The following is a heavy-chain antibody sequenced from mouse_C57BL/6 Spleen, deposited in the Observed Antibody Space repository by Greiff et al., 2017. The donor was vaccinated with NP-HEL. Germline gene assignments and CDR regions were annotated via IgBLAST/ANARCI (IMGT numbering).Heavy chain of an antibody. CDR1: GYTFTSYW. D-gene: IGHD2-12*01. CDR2: IHPSDSDP. Sequence: QVQLQQPGAELVKPGASVKVSCKASGYTFTSYWMHWVKQRPGQGLEWIGRIHPSDSDPPYNQKFKGKATLTVDKSSSTAYMQLSSLTSEDSAVYYCGGAPYYSHWYFDVWGTGTTVTVSS. CDR3: GGAPYYSHWYFDV. J-gene: IGHJ1*03. V-gene: IGHV1-74*01.